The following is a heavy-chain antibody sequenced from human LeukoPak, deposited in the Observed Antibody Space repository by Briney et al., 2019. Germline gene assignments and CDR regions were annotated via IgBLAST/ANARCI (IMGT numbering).Heavy chain of an antibody. D-gene: IGHD6-19*01. Sequence: ASVKVSCKVSGYTLTELSMHWVRQAPGKGLEWMGGFDPEDSETIYAQKFQGRVTMTEDTSTDTAYMELSSLRSEDTAVYYCATSPEAVAGTFDYWGQGTLVTVSS. CDR1: GYTLTELS. CDR3: ATSPEAVAGTFDY. CDR2: FDPEDSET. V-gene: IGHV1-24*01. J-gene: IGHJ4*02.